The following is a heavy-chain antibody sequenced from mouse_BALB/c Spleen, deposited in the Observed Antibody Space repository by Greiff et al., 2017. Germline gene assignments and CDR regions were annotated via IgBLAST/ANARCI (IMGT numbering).Heavy chain of an antibody. J-gene: IGHJ4*01. CDR2: INPSNGRT. CDR3: ARYDGYAMDY. CDR1: GYTFTSYW. Sequence: VQLQESGAELVKPGASVKLSCKASGYTFTSYWMHWVKQRPGQGLEWIGEINPSNGRTNYNEKFKSKATLTVDKSSSTAYMQLSSLTSEDSAVYYCARYDGYAMDYWGQGTSVTVSS. D-gene: IGHD2-14*01. V-gene: IGHV1S81*02.